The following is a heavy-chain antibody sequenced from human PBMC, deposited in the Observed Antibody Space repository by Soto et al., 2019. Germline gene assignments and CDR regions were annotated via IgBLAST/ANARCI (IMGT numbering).Heavy chain of an antibody. V-gene: IGHV4-34*01. Sequence: SETLSLTCAVYGGSFSGYYWSWIRQPPGKGLEWIGEINHSGGTNYNPSLKSRVTISVDTSKNQFSLKLSSVTAADTAVYYCARGSSASGIAAAGSVWFDPWGQGTLVTVSS. CDR2: INHSGGT. J-gene: IGHJ5*02. D-gene: IGHD6-13*01. CDR3: ARGSSASGIAAAGSVWFDP. CDR1: GGSFSGYY.